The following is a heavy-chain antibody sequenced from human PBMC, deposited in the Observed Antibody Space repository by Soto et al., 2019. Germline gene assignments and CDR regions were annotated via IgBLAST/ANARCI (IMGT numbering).Heavy chain of an antibody. Sequence: GGSLRLSCAASGFTFSSYAMHWVRQAPGKGLEWVAVISYDGSNKYYADSVKGRFTISRDNSKNTLYLQMNSLRAEDTAVYYCARDARGYSYDHKDYWGQGTLVTVSS. V-gene: IGHV3-30-3*01. CDR3: ARDARGYSYDHKDY. D-gene: IGHD5-18*01. CDR1: GFTFSSYA. J-gene: IGHJ4*02. CDR2: ISYDGSNK.